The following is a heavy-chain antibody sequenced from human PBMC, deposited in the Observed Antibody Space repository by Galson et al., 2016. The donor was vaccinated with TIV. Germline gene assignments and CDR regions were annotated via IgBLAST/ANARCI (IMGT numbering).Heavy chain of an antibody. D-gene: IGHD6-19*01. CDR3: AQWLGTSNS. V-gene: IGHV3-7*01. J-gene: IGHJ4*02. Sequence: SLRLSCADSRSTSSSSWMNWVRQAPGKGLEWVANINGDGTEIKYVDSVKGRFTISRDNAKNSLYLQMGNLRVEDTAIYYCAQWLGTSNSWGQGTLVTVSS. CDR1: RSTSSSSW. CDR2: INGDGTEI.